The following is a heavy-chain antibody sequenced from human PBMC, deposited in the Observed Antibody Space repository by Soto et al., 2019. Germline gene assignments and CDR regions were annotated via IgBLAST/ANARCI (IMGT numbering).Heavy chain of an antibody. Sequence: ASVKVSCKASGYTFTSYGISWVRQAPGQGLEWMGWISAYNGNTNYAQKLQGRVTMTTDTSTSTAYMELRSLRSDDTAVYYCARVGTTYSGYDYLRYYGMDVWGQGTTVTVSS. J-gene: IGHJ6*02. CDR3: ARVGTTYSGYDYLRYYGMDV. D-gene: IGHD5-12*01. CDR1: GYTFTSYG. CDR2: ISAYNGNT. V-gene: IGHV1-18*01.